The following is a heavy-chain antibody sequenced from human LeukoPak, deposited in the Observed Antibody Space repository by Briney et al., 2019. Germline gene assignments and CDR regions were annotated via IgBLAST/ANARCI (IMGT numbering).Heavy chain of an antibody. CDR3: TRAPHPRCSSSGCYLDY. D-gene: IGHD2-2*01. CDR2: IQAKSYGGAT. CDR1: GFTFGDYA. Sequence: GGSLRLSCSTSGFTFGDYAMSWVRQAPGKGLEWVGFIQAKSYGGATKYAPSVNGRFSISRDDSQSIANLQMNDLKTEDTAVYYCTRAPHPRCSSSGCYLDYWGQGTLVTVSS. V-gene: IGHV3-49*04. J-gene: IGHJ4*02.